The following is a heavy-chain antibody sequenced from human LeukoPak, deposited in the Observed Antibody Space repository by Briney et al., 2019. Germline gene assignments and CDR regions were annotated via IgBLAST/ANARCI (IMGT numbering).Heavy chain of an antibody. CDR1: GGSVYTSDYY. Sequence: SETLSLTCTVSGGSVYTSDYYWGWVRQPPGKGPEWIGDIFYTGKTNYNPSLKSRVSISIDTSKNQFSLKLTSVTAADTAVYYCARVFDSWGQGTLVTGSP. CDR2: IFYTGKT. CDR3: ARVFDS. J-gene: IGHJ4*02. V-gene: IGHV4-39*07.